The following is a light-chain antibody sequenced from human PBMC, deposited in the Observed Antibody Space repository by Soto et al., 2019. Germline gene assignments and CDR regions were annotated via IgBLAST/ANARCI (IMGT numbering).Light chain of an antibody. Sequence: EVVMTQYPDTLSVCPGERATLSCRASQNINDKLAWFQQKPGQVPRLLIIGASTTATGVPARFSGSGSGTEFTLTISGLQSEDFAVYYCQQYNNWPPITFGQGTRLEIK. CDR3: QQYNNWPPIT. J-gene: IGKJ5*01. V-gene: IGKV3-15*01. CDR1: QNINDK. CDR2: GAS.